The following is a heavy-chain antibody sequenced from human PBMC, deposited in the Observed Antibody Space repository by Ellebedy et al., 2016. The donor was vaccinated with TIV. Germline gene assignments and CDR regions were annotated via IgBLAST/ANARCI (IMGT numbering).Heavy chain of an antibody. D-gene: IGHD2-2*01. CDR2: IIPIFGTA. CDR1: GGTFNSYA. J-gene: IGHJ6*02. Sequence: SVKVSXXASGGTFNSYALSWVRQAPGQGLEWMGGIIPIFGTANYAQKFQGRVTITADESTSTAYMELSSLRSEDTAVYYCASGWIVVVPAARNDYYYYGMDVWGQGTTVTVSS. V-gene: IGHV1-69*13. CDR3: ASGWIVVVPAARNDYYYYGMDV.